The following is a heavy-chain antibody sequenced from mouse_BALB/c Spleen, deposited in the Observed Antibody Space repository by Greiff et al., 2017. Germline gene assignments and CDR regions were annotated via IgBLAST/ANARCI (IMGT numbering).Heavy chain of an antibody. Sequence: EVHLVESGGDLVKPGGSLKLSCAASGFTFSSYGMSWVRQTPDKRLEWVATISSGGSYTYYPDSVKGRFTISRDNAKNTLYLQMSSLKSEDTAMYYCARHSTTAMDYWGQGTSVTVSS. V-gene: IGHV5-6*01. J-gene: IGHJ4*01. CDR1: GFTFSSYG. CDR3: ARHSTTAMDY. CDR2: ISSGGSYT. D-gene: IGHD1-2*01.